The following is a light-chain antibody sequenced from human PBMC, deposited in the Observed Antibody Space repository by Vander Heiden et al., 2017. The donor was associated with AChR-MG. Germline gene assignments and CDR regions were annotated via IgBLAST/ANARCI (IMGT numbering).Light chain of an antibody. Sequence: EIMLTQSPGTVSVSAGERATLSCRASQTIGRDLVWYQKKPGQAPTLLIYDGSDRATGIPARFDDSGSGTDFTLTISSLQPEDPAVYYCQQRSDWPWTFGQGTTV. J-gene: IGKJ1*01. V-gene: IGKV3-11*01. CDR1: QTIGRD. CDR3: QQRSDWPWT. CDR2: DGS.